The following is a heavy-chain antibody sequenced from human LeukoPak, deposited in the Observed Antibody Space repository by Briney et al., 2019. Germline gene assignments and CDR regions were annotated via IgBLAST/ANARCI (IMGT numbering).Heavy chain of an antibody. CDR1: GFTFRSYG. CDR2: ISGSGDST. CDR3: AISFRSTSLYY. Sequence: GGTLRLSCAASGFTFRSYGMTWVRQAPGKGLEWVSAISGSGDSTYYADSVKGRFTISRDNSMNTLYLQMSSLRAGDTAVYYFAISFRSTSLYYWGQGTLVTV. J-gene: IGHJ4*02. D-gene: IGHD2-2*01. V-gene: IGHV3-23*01.